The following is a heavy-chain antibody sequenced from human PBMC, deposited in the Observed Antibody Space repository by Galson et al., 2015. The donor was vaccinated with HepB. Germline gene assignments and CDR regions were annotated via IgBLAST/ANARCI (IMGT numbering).Heavy chain of an antibody. CDR1: GYTFTSYY. J-gene: IGHJ4*02. CDR2: INPSGGST. V-gene: IGHV1-46*01. Sequence: SVKVSCKASGYTFTSYYMHWVRQAPGQGLEWMGLINPSGGSTSYAQKFQGRVTMTRDTSTSTVYMELSSLRSEDTAVYYCARGVVVVVPAAIGLGYWGQGTLVTVSS. D-gene: IGHD2-2*02. CDR3: ARGVVVVVPAAIGLGY.